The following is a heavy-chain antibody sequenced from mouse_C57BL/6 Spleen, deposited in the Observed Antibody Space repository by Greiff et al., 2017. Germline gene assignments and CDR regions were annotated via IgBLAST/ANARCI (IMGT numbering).Heavy chain of an antibody. CDR3: ARAGTWYFDY. D-gene: IGHD3-3*01. Sequence: VKLMESGPELVKPGASVKISCKASGYAFSSSWMNWVKQRPGKGLEWIGRIYPGDGDTNYNGKFKGKATLTADKSSSTAYMQLSSLTSEDSAVYFCARAGTWYFDYWGQGTTLTVSS. V-gene: IGHV1-82*01. CDR2: IYPGDGDT. J-gene: IGHJ2*01. CDR1: GYAFSSSW.